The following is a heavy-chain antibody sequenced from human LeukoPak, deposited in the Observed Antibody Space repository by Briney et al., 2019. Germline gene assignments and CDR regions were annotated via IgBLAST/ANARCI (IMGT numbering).Heavy chain of an antibody. CDR2: IYTSGST. D-gene: IGHD3-3*01. CDR1: GGSISSYY. CDR3: AIDRYDFWSGYQSSTEYFQH. V-gene: IGHV4-4*07. Sequence: SETLSLTCTVSGGSISSYYWSWIRQPAGKGLEWIGRIYTSGSTNYNPSLKSRVTISVDTSKNQFSLKLSSVTAADTAVYYCAIDRYDFWSGYQSSTEYFQHWGQGTLVTVSS. J-gene: IGHJ1*01.